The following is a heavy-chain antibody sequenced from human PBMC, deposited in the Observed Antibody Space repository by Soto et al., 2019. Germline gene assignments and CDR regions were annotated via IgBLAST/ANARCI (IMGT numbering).Heavy chain of an antibody. CDR1: GFTFSSYA. Sequence: GGSLRLSCEASGFTFSSYAMSWVRQAPGKGLEWVSSLSVSGGSTYYADSVKGRFTISRDTSKNTLHLQMNSLRAEDTALYYCAKEKRAARPNYYYGMDVWGQGTTVTVSS. CDR3: AKEKRAARPNYYYGMDV. D-gene: IGHD6-6*01. J-gene: IGHJ6*02. V-gene: IGHV3-23*01. CDR2: LSVSGGST.